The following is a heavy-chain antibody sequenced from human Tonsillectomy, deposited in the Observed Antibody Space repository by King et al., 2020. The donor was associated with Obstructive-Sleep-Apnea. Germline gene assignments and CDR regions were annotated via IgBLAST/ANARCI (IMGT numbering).Heavy chain of an antibody. CDR3: ARRRVRGATYYYGMDV. Sequence: VQLVESGGGVVQPGRSLRLSCAVSGFSFSSYAMHWVRQAPGKGLEWVAVISYDGSNKHYADSVKGRFTISRDNSKNTLYLQMNSLRAEDTAVYYWARRRVRGATYYYGMDVWGQGTTVTVSS. D-gene: IGHD3-10*01. CDR1: GFSFSSYA. J-gene: IGHJ6*02. V-gene: IGHV3-30-3*01. CDR2: ISYDGSNK.